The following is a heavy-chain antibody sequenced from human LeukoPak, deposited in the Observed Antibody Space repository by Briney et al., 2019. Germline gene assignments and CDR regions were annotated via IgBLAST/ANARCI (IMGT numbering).Heavy chain of an antibody. V-gene: IGHV1-2*02. D-gene: IGHD6-13*01. CDR3: ARDSGRYSSRSTNGMDV. CDR1: GGTFSSYA. J-gene: IGHJ6*02. CDR2: INPNSGGT. Sequence: GASVKVSCKASGGTFSSYAISWVRQAPGQGLEWMGWINPNSGGTNYAQKFQGRVTMTRDTSISTAYMELSRLRSDDTAVYYCARDSGRYSSRSTNGMDVWGQGTTVTVSS.